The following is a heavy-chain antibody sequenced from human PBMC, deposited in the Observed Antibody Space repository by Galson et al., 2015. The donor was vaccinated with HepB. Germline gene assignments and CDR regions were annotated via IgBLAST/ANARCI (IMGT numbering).Heavy chain of an antibody. CDR1: GFTFSNSW. CDR2: IKQDGSDK. V-gene: IGHV3-7*01. D-gene: IGHD2-8*01. Sequence: SLRLSCAGSGFTFSNSWMHWVRQAPGKGLEWVANIKQDGSDKRYVDSVKGRFTISRDNAQKSLYLQMNSLRAEDTAVCYCVRGMGWYFDLRGRGTLVTVSS. CDR3: VRGMGWYFDL. J-gene: IGHJ2*01.